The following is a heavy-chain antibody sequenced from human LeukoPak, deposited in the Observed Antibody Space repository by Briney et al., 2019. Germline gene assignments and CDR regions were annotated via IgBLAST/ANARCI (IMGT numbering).Heavy chain of an antibody. CDR3: AKGSSDSRPYYFDY. CDR2: IKSKTDGGTT. Sequence: GGSLRLSCAASGFTFSNAWMSWVRQAPGKGLEWVCRIKSKTDGGTTDYAAPVKGRFTISRDDSKNTLYLQMNSLKTEDTAVYYCAKGSSDSRPYYFDYWGQGTLVTVSS. CDR1: GFTFSNAW. J-gene: IGHJ4*02. V-gene: IGHV3-15*01. D-gene: IGHD3-22*01.